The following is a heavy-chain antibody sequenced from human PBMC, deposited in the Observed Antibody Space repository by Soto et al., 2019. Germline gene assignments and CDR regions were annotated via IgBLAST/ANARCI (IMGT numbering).Heavy chain of an antibody. CDR1: GFTCSSYG. Sequence: QVELVESGGGVVQPGRSLRLSCAASGFTCSSYGMHWVRQAPGKGLEWVAVIWYDGSNKYYTDSLKGRFTISRDNSKNTLYLQMNSLRAEDTAVYYCARGGRATTSYGMDVWGQGTTVTVSS. V-gene: IGHV3-33*01. CDR3: ARGGRATTSYGMDV. J-gene: IGHJ6*02. D-gene: IGHD1-26*01. CDR2: IWYDGSNK.